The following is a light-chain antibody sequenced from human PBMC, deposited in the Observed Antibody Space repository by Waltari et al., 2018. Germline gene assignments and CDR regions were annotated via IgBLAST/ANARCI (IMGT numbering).Light chain of an antibody. CDR2: GAS. V-gene: IGKV3-15*01. Sequence: LSCRATPNINTNFAWYHQIPGQAPRLLIYGASTRATGIPARFSGSGSGTEFTLTISSLQSEDFAVYYCQHFHSWPLTFGGGTKVEIK. CDR1: PNINTN. J-gene: IGKJ4*01. CDR3: QHFHSWPLT.